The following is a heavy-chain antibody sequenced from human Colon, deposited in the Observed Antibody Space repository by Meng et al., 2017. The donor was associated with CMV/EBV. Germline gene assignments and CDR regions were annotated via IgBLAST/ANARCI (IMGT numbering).Heavy chain of an antibody. Sequence: SCKTTGYSVTDDDVDWVRQAAGQGLEWMGYMTPSSGYAGYAPEFQGRVTMTRDTSTKIAYMELSGLTSEDTAVYYCARGGGGTSSDYWGQGTLVTVSS. CDR1: GYSVTDDD. V-gene: IGHV1-8*01. CDR3: ARGGGGTSSDY. CDR2: MTPSSGYA. J-gene: IGHJ4*01. D-gene: IGHD6-6*01.